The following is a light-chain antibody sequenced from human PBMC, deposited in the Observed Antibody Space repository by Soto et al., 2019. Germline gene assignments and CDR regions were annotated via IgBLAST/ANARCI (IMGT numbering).Light chain of an antibody. Sequence: EIVMTQSPATLSLSPGERAALSCRASQRINSELDWYQQKPGQPPRLLIYGASTRATGVPARFTGSGSGSEFTLTISGLQSEDFAVYYCQQGHNWPLTFGQGTRLEI. V-gene: IGKV3-15*01. J-gene: IGKJ2*01. CDR3: QQGHNWPLT. CDR1: QRINSE. CDR2: GAS.